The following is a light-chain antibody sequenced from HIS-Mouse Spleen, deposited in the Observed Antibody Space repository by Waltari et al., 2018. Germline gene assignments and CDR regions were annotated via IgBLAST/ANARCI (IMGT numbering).Light chain of an antibody. J-gene: IGKJ1*01. CDR1: QSVSSY. Sequence: EIVLTQSPATLSLSPGERAPLSCRASQSVSSYLAGYQQKPGQAPRLLIYAASNRATGIPARFSGSGSGTDFTLTISSLEPEDFAVYYCQQRSNWPPTFGQGTKVEIK. V-gene: IGKV3-11*01. CDR2: AAS. CDR3: QQRSNWPPT.